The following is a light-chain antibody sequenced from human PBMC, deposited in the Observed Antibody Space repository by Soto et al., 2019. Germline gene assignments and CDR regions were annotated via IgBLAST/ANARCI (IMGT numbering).Light chain of an antibody. Sequence: QSVLTQPPSVSWSPGQSVSISCTGTSSDVGSYNRVSWYQQPPDTAPKLMIYEVSNRPSGVPDRFSGSKSGNAASLTISGLQAEDEADYYCSSYTSSSTYVFGTGTKVTVL. CDR2: EVS. V-gene: IGLV2-18*02. J-gene: IGLJ1*01. CDR3: SSYTSSSTYV. CDR1: SSDVGSYNR.